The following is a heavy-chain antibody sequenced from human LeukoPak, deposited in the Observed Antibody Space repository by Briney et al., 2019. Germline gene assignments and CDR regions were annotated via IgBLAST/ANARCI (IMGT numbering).Heavy chain of an antibody. Sequence: SGGSLRLSCAASGFTFSDYNMNWVRQAPGKGLEWVSSISSSSNYIYYADSVKGRFTISRDNAKNSLFLQLNSLRADDTAVYYCARDRGGRDDYWGQGTLVTVSS. D-gene: IGHD3-16*01. CDR1: GFTFSDYN. CDR2: ISSSSNYI. CDR3: ARDRGGRDDY. J-gene: IGHJ4*02. V-gene: IGHV3-21*01.